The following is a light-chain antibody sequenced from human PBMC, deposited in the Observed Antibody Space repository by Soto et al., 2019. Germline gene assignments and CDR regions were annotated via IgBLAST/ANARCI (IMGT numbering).Light chain of an antibody. Sequence: QSALTQPPSASGSPGQSVTISCTGTSSDVGAYIFVSWYQQHPGKAPKLMIYDVNRRPPGVPDRFFGSKSGNTASLAITGLQTDDEADYYCQSYDSSLRLAVFGGGTKLTVL. CDR3: QSYDSSLRLAV. CDR1: SSDVGAYIF. V-gene: IGLV2-8*01. J-gene: IGLJ3*02. CDR2: DVN.